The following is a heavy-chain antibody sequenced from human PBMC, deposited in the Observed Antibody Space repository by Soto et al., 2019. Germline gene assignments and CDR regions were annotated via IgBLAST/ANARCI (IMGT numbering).Heavy chain of an antibody. V-gene: IGHV4-39*01. Sequence: PSETLSLTCTVSGDSISSSSYYWGWIRQPPGKGLDWIGSIYYSGSTYYNPSLKSRVTISVDTSKNQLSLKLNSVTAADTAVYYCARHYRLGRHSDYWGQGTLVTVSS. D-gene: IGHD3-16*01. J-gene: IGHJ4*02. CDR3: ARHYRLGRHSDY. CDR1: GDSISSSSYY. CDR2: IYYSGST.